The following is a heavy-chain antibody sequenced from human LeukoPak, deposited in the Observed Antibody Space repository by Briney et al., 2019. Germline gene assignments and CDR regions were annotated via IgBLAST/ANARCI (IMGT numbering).Heavy chain of an antibody. CDR1: GGTFSSYA. Sequence: ASVKVSCKASGGTFSSYAISWVRQAPGQGLEWMGWINPNSGGTNYAQKFQGRVTMTRDTSISTAYMELSRLRSDDTAVYYCARVLVRYDILTGYYLPDYWGQGTLVTVSS. D-gene: IGHD3-9*01. CDR3: ARVLVRYDILTGYYLPDY. V-gene: IGHV1-2*02. J-gene: IGHJ4*02. CDR2: INPNSGGT.